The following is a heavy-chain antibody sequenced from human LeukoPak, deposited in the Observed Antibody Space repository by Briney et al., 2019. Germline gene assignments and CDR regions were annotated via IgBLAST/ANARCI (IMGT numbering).Heavy chain of an antibody. Sequence: GRSLRLSCEASGFTFDDYAMHWVRQAPGKGLEWVSGISWNSGSIGYADSVKGRFTISRDNAKNSLYLQMNSLRAEDTALYYCAKDIFEYSSSSDAFDIWGQGTMVTVSS. J-gene: IGHJ3*02. V-gene: IGHV3-9*01. CDR3: AKDIFEYSSSSDAFDI. D-gene: IGHD6-6*01. CDR1: GFTFDDYA. CDR2: ISWNSGSI.